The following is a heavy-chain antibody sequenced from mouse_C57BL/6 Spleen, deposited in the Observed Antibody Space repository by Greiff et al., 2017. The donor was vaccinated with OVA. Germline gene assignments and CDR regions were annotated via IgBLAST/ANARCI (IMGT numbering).Heavy chain of an antibody. CDR2: IWSGGST. D-gene: IGHD1-1*01. CDR3: AKITTVVATADYYAMDY. V-gene: IGHV2-2*01. CDR1: GFSLTSYG. J-gene: IGHJ4*01. Sequence: QVQLQQSGPGLVQPSQSLSITCTVSGFSLTSYGVHWVRQSPGKGLEWLGVIWSGGSTDYNAAFISRLSISKDNSKSQVFFKMNSLQADDTAIYYCAKITTVVATADYYAMDYWGQGTSVTVSS.